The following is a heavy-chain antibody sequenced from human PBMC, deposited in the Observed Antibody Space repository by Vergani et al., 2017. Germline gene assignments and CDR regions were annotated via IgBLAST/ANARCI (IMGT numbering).Heavy chain of an antibody. D-gene: IGHD5-18*01. CDR1: GFSFGDYA. CDR3: XRGRGYSFGYSDY. J-gene: IGHJ4*02. Sequence: VQLQESGGGLVPPGRSLRLSCAASGFSFGDYAMTWVRQAPGKGLEWVAFIRNKAYGGTTEYAASVKGRFTISRDDSKRLAYLQLSGLKTEDTAVYFCXRGRGYSFGYSDYWGQGTLGTVSS. CDR2: IRNKAYGGTT. V-gene: IGHV3-49*04.